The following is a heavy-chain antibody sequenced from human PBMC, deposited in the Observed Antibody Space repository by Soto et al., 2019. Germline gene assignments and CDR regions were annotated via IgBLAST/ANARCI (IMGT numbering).Heavy chain of an antibody. CDR3: ARDPTETNYYYYYMDV. Sequence: QVQLVESGGGVVQPGRSLRLSCAASGFTFSRYGMHWVRQAPGKGLEWVAVIWYDGSNKYYEDFVKGRFTISRDNSKNTLYLQMNSLRAEDTALYYCARDPTETNYYYYYMDVWGKGTTVTVSS. V-gene: IGHV3-33*01. CDR1: GFTFSRYG. D-gene: IGHD1-7*01. CDR2: IWYDGSNK. J-gene: IGHJ6*03.